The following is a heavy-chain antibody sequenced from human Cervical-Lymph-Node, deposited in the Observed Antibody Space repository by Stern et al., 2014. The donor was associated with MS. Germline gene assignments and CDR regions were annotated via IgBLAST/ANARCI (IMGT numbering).Heavy chain of an antibody. Sequence: VQLVESGAEVKKPGASGKVSCKASGYTFTNFYMPWVRQAPGQGLEWMGIINPSGGSTSYAQKFQGRVTMTRDTSTSTVYMELSSLRSEDTAVYYCAIGAFDIWGQGTMVTVSS. CDR3: AIGAFDI. CDR1: GYTFTNFY. V-gene: IGHV1-46*01. CDR2: INPSGGST. J-gene: IGHJ3*02.